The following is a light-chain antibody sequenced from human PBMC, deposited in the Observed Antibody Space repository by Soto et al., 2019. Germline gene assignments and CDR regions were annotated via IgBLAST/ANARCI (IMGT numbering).Light chain of an antibody. V-gene: IGKV1-5*01. CDR2: GAS. CDR3: QHYNAFPWP. J-gene: IGKJ1*01. Sequence: IQMTHSPSTLSASLGDRLTITCPASQSIRNWLAWYQDKPGKAPTPLIYGASSLESGVPSRFSGSGSGTEFNLTIGGLQTDDFATYYCQHYNAFPWPFGQGTKVDIK. CDR1: QSIRNW.